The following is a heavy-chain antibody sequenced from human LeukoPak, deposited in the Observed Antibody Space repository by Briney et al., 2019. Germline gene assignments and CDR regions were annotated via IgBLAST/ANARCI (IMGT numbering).Heavy chain of an antibody. D-gene: IGHD2-15*01. J-gene: IGHJ5*02. CDR3: ARRKGYCSGGSCYNWFDP. V-gene: IGHV4-4*07. Sequence: PSETLSLTCTVSGGSISSYYWSWIRQPAGKGLEWIGRIYTSGSTYYNPSLKSRVTISVDTSKNQFSLKLSSVTAADTAVYYCARRKGYCSGGSCYNWFDPWGQGTLVTVSS. CDR2: IYTSGST. CDR1: GGSISSYY.